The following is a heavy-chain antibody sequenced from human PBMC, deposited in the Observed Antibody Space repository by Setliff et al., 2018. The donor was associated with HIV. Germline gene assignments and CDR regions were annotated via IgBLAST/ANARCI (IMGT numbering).Heavy chain of an antibody. V-gene: IGHV4-34*01. J-gene: IGHJ6*03. Sequence: SETLSLTCAVYGGSFSGYYWSWIRQPPGKGLEWIGEINHSGITNHSGSTNYNPSLKSRVTISVDTSNNQFSLKVSSVTAADTAVYYCARRTAPPSGFYSHYYLDVWGKGTTVTVSS. CDR3: ARRTAPPSGFYSHYYLDV. CDR2: INHSGITNHSGST. D-gene: IGHD6-6*01. CDR1: GGSFSGYY.